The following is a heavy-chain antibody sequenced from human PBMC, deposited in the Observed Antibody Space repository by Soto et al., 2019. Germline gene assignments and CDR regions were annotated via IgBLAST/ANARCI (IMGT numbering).Heavy chain of an antibody. D-gene: IGHD3-10*01. CDR1: GFTFSSYS. V-gene: IGHV3-48*01. CDR3: ARVTTDYYGSGSYSGVGY. Sequence: GGSLRLSCAASGFTFSSYSMNWVRQAPGKGLEWVSYISSSSSTIYYADSVKGRFTISRDNAKNSLYLQMNSLRAEDTAVYYCARVTTDYYGSGSYSGVGYWGQGTLVTVSS. J-gene: IGHJ4*02. CDR2: ISSSSSTI.